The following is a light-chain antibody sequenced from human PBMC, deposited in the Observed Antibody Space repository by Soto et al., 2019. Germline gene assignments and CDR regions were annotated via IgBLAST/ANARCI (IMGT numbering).Light chain of an antibody. V-gene: IGKV1-13*02. CDR3: QVSNSYHLT. CDR1: QGISSA. J-gene: IGKJ4*01. CDR2: DAS. Sequence: AIQLTQSPSSLSASVGDRVSITCRASQGISSALAWYQQKPGKAPELLIYDASTLESGVPSRFSGSGSGTDFTLTITSLQPEDLATYYWQVSNSYHLTLGGGTKVEMK.